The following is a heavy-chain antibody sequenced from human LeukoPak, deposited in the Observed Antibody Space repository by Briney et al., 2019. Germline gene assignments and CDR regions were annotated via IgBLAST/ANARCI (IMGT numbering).Heavy chain of an antibody. D-gene: IGHD4-23*01. V-gene: IGHV5-10-1*01. CDR2: IDLSDSNT. CDR3: ARQDIFDYGGNSGDY. Sequence: NHGESLKISCKGSGYSFTSYLISWVRQMPGKGLEWMGKIDLSDSNTNYSPSFQGHVTISADKSINTAYLQWSSLKASDTAIYYCARQDIFDYGGNSGDYWGQGTLVTVSS. CDR1: GYSFTSYL. J-gene: IGHJ4*02.